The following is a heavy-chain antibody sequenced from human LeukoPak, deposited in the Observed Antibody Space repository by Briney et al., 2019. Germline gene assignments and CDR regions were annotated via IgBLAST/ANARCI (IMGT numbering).Heavy chain of an antibody. D-gene: IGHD5-18*01. J-gene: IGHJ4*02. CDR1: GFTFSTYG. Sequence: QPGGSLRLSCAASGFTFSTYGMHWVRQAPGKGLEWVAVISYDGSNKYYADSVKGRFTISRDNSKNTLYLQLNSLTAEDTAVYYCAKEGGYSYGSIDYWGQGTLVTVSS. V-gene: IGHV3-30*18. CDR3: AKEGGYSYGSIDY. CDR2: ISYDGSNK.